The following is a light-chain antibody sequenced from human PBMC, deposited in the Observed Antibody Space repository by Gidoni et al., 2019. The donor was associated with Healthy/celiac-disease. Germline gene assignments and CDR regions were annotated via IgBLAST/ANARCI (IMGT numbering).Light chain of an antibody. J-gene: IGKJ1*01. CDR2: WAS. CDR3: QQYYSPSWT. V-gene: IGKV4-1*01. Sequence: DIVMTQSPDSLAVSLGESATINCKSSQSVLYSSNNKNYLAWYQQKPGQPPKLLIYWASTRESGVPYRFSGSGSGTDFTLTISSLQAEDVAVYYCQQYYSPSWTFGQGTKVEIK. CDR1: QSVLYSSNNKNY.